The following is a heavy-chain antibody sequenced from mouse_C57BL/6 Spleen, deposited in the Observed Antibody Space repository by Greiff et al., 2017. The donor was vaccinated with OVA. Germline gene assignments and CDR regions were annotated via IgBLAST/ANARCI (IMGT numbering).Heavy chain of an antibody. CDR1: GYTFTSYW. V-gene: IGHV1-55*01. CDR3: AREGLRPSYYYAMDY. J-gene: IGHJ4*01. Sequence: QVQLQQPGAELVKPGASVKMSCKASGYTFTSYWITWVKQRPGQGLEWIGDIYPGSGSTNYNEKFKSKATLTVDTSSSTAYMQLSSLTSEDSAVYYCAREGLRPSYYYAMDYWGQGTSVTVSS. CDR2: IYPGSGST. D-gene: IGHD2-4*01.